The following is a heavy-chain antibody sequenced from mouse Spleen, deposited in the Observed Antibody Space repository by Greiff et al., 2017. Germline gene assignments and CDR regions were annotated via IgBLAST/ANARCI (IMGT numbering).Heavy chain of an antibody. V-gene: IGHV1S137*01. D-gene: IGHD2-1*01. CDR1: GYTFTDYA. CDR3: ARSDGNHAWFAY. CDR2: ISTYYGDA. Sequence: VQLQQSGAELVRPGVSVKISCKGSGYTFTDYAMHWVKQSHAKSLEWIGVISTYYGDASYNQKFKGKATMTVDKSSSTAYMELARLTSEDSAIYYCARSDGNHAWFAYWGQGTLVTVSA. J-gene: IGHJ3*01.